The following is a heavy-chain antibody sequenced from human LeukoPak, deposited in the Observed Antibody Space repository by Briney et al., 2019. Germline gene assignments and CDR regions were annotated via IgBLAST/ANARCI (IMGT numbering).Heavy chain of an antibody. Sequence: PGGSLRLSCAASGFTFSSYWMSWVRQATGKGLEWVSAIGTAGDTYYPGSVKGRFTISRENAKNSLYLQMNSLRAGDTAVYYCARGKFGEWDYYMDVWGKGTTVTISS. CDR1: GFTFSSYW. CDR2: IGTAGDT. D-gene: IGHD3-10*01. V-gene: IGHV3-13*01. CDR3: ARGKFGEWDYYMDV. J-gene: IGHJ6*03.